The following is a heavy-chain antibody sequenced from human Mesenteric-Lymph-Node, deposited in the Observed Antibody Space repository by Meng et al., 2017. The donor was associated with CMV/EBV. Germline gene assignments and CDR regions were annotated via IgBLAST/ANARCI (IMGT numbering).Heavy chain of an antibody. V-gene: IGHV3-30*02. J-gene: IGHJ4*02. Sequence: GGSLRLSCVGSGFTFSYYGMHWVRQAPGKGLEWVAFTWNDGRAAYYADSVKGRFTISKDNSENTLSLQMDSLRDDDTAVYYCVKDGNGFNLGYWGQGALVTVSS. CDR2: TWNDGRAA. CDR3: VKDGNGFNLGY. CDR1: GFTFSYYG. D-gene: IGHD1-1*01.